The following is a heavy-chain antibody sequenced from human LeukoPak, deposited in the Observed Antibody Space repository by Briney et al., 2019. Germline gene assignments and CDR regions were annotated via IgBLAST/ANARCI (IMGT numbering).Heavy chain of an antibody. CDR3: ARDLGYYYDSSGYYESPYYGMDV. CDR2: IIPIFGTA. D-gene: IGHD3-22*01. CDR1: GYTFTSYG. J-gene: IGHJ6*02. Sequence: GASVKVSCKASGYTFTSYGISWVRQAPGQGLEWMGEIIPIFGTANYAQKFQGRVTITADESTSTAYMELSSLRSEDTAVYYCARDLGYYYDSSGYYESPYYGMDVWGQGTTVTVS. V-gene: IGHV1-69*13.